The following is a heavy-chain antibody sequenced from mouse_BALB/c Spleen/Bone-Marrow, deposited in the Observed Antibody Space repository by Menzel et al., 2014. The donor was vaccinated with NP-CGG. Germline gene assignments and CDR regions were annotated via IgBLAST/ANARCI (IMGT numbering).Heavy chain of an antibody. V-gene: IGHV14-3*02. D-gene: IGHD1-1*01. CDR3: VYGRDWYFDV. CDR2: IDPANGNT. J-gene: IGHJ1*01. Sequence: VQLKESGAELVKPGASVKLSCTASGFNIKDTYMHWVKERPEQGLEWIVRIDPANGNTKYDPKFQGKATITADTSSNTAYLQLSSLTSEDTAVYYCVYGRDWYFDVWGAGTTVTVSS. CDR1: GFNIKDTY.